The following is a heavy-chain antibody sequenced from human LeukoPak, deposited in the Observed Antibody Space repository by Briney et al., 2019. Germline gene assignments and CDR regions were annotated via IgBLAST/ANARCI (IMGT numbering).Heavy chain of an antibody. D-gene: IGHD2/OR15-2a*01. CDR3: ARVSAEYGARAYYFDY. J-gene: IGHJ4*02. CDR2: IYYSGST. CDR1: GGSISSGGYY. V-gene: IGHV4-31*03. Sequence: SETLSLTCTVSGGSISSGGYYWSWIRQHPGKGLEWIGYIYYSGSTYYNPSLKSRVTISVDTSKNQFSLKLSSVTAADTAVYYCARVSAEYGARAYYFDYWGQGTLVTVSS.